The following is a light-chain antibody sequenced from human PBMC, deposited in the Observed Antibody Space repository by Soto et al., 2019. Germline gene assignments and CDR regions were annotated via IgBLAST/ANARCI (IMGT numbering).Light chain of an antibody. CDR2: GAS. V-gene: IGKV1-9*01. Sequence: DIQLTQSPSFLSASVGDRVTITCRASQDITTFLAWFQQKPGTAPKLLIYGASTLQNGVPSGFSGSGSGTEFTLTIDSLQPEDFATYYCQQFHTYPHTFGQGPELEIK. CDR1: QDITTF. J-gene: IGKJ2*01. CDR3: QQFHTYPHT.